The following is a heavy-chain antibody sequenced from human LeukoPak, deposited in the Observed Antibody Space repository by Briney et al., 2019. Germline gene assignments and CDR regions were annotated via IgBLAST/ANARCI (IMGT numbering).Heavy chain of an antibody. CDR2: INHSGST. D-gene: IGHD3-16*02. CDR1: GGSFSGYY. J-gene: IGHJ4*02. V-gene: IGHV4-34*01. CDR3: ASRYVWGSYRSYY. Sequence: SETLSLTCAVYGGSFSGYYWSWIRQPPGKGLGWIGEINHSGSTNYNPSLKSRVTISVDTSKNQFSLKLSSVTAADTAVYYCASRYVWGSYRSYYWGQGTLVTVSS.